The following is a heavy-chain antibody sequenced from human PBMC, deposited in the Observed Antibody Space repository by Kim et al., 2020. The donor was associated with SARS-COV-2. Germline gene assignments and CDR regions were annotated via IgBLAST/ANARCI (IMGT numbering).Heavy chain of an antibody. J-gene: IGHJ4*02. Sequence: SETLSLTCAVYGGSFSGYYWSWIRQPPGKGLEWIGEINHSGSTNYNPSLKSRVTISVDTSKNQFSLKLSSVTAADTAVYYCARVRGPKKFWNDGDYTDYWGQGTLVTVSS. D-gene: IGHD1-1*01. V-gene: IGHV4-34*01. CDR2: INHSGST. CDR1: GGSFSGYY. CDR3: ARVRGPKKFWNDGDYTDY.